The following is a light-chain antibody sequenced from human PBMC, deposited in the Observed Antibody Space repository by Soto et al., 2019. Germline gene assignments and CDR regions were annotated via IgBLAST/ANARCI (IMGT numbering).Light chain of an antibody. J-gene: IGKJ3*01. V-gene: IGKV1-39*01. CDR1: QSIDNY. CDR2: GTS. CDR3: QQSYSIPRFT. Sequence: DIQMTQSPSSLSASVGDRVNITCRASQSIDNYLHWYQQKPGKAPNLLIYGTSNLQSGVPSRFSGSGSGTEFTFTISTLQPEDCATYYCQQSYSIPRFTCGPGTKVDIK.